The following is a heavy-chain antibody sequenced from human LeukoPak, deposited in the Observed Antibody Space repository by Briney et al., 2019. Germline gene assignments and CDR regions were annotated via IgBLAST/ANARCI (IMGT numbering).Heavy chain of an antibody. D-gene: IGHD4-11*01. V-gene: IGHV1-8*02. Sequence: ASVKVSCKASGYTFTSYDINWVRQATGQGLEWMGWINPNSGGTNYAQKFQGRVTMTRDTSTSTVYMELSSLRSEDTAVYYCARGRTTETTGWFDPWGPGTLVAVSS. CDR3: ARGRTTETTGWFDP. CDR2: INPNSGGT. CDR1: GYTFTSYD. J-gene: IGHJ5*02.